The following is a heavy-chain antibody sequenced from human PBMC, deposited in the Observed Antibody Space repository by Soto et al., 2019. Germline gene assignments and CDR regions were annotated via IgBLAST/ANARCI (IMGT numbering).Heavy chain of an antibody. CDR3: ARGAYCSGGSCYPLPVDY. CDR1: GGSISSGGYS. J-gene: IGHJ4*02. CDR2: IYHSGST. D-gene: IGHD2-15*01. Sequence: SETLSLTCAVSGGSISSGGYSWSWIRQPPGKGLEWIGYIYHSGSTYYNPSLKSRVTISVDRSKNQFSLKLSSVTAADTAVYYCARGAYCSGGSCYPLPVDYWGQGTLVTVSS. V-gene: IGHV4-30-2*01.